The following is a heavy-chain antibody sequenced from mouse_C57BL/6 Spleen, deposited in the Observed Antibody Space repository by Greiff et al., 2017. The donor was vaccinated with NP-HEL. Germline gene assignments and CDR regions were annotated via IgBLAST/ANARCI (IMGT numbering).Heavy chain of an antibody. J-gene: IGHJ3*01. Sequence: EVQLQQSGPELVKPGASVKISCKASGYTFTDYYMNWVKQSHGKSLEWIGRIDPNSGGTKYNEKFKSKATLTVDKPSSTAYMQLSSLTSEDSAVYYCARRDYYGSSSFAYWGQGTLVTVSA. CDR3: ARRDYYGSSSFAY. D-gene: IGHD1-1*01. V-gene: IGHV1-26*01. CDR2: IDPNSGGT. CDR1: GYTFTDYY.